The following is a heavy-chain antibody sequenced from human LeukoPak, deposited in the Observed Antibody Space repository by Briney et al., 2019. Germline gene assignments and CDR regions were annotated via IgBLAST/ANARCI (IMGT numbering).Heavy chain of an antibody. CDR1: GFTVRSHF. CDR2: MYNDDHGGST. J-gene: IGHJ4*02. Sequence: GGSLRLSCAASGFTVRSHFMSWVRRAPGKRLEWVAVMYNDDHGGSTYYTDSVKGRFTISRDNSRNTLYLQMNNLRVDDTALYYCARSSSGWHDFWGPGTLVTVAS. D-gene: IGHD6-19*01. V-gene: IGHV3-53*01. CDR3: ARSSSGWHDF.